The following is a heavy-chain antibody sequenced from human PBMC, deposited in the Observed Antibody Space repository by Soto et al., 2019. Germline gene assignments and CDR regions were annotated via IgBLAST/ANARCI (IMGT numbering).Heavy chain of an antibody. D-gene: IGHD4-17*01. Sequence: SETLSLTCTVSGGSISSYYWSWIRQPPGKGLEWIGYIYYSGSTNYNPSLKSRATISVDHSKNQFFLTLRSVTAADTAVYYCARDYGDYSFFFDYWGQGALVTVSS. J-gene: IGHJ4*02. CDR2: IYYSGST. CDR3: ARDYGDYSFFFDY. CDR1: GGSISSYY. V-gene: IGHV4-59*01.